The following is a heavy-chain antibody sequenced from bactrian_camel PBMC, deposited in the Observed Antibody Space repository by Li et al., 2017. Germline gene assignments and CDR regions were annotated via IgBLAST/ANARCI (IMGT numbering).Heavy chain of an antibody. Sequence: VQLVESGGGSVQAGGSLRLSCAASGYTYSSYCMGWFRQAPGKEREGVAAIDSDGSTRYADFVKGRFTISKDNAKNTLYLQMNSLKPEDAAMYYCAADSRWRCGGRWSEGTEYNYWGRGTQVTVS. CDR1: GYTYSSYC. CDR2: IDSDGST. CDR3: AADSRWRCGGRWSEGTEYNY. V-gene: IGHV3S42*01. D-gene: IGHD6*01. J-gene: IGHJ4*01.